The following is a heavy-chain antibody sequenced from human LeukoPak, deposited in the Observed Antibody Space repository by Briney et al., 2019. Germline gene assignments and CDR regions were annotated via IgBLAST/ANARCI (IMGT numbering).Heavy chain of an antibody. Sequence: ASVTVSCTASGYTFTGYYMHWVRQAPGQGLEWMGRINPNSGGTNYAQKFQGRVTMTRDTSISTAYMELSRLRSDDTAVYYCARIYKKYYYDSSGYYSYWGQGTLVTVSS. V-gene: IGHV1-2*06. J-gene: IGHJ4*02. CDR1: GYTFTGYY. CDR2: INPNSGGT. D-gene: IGHD3-22*01. CDR3: ARIYKKYYYDSSGYYSY.